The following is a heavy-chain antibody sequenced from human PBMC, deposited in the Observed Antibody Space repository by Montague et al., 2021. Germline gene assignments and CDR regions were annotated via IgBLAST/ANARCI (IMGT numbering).Heavy chain of an antibody. CDR3: ARHRSRHHSMAFVASDHYSCMDV. CDR1: GDSISSKGNF. D-gene: IGHD2/OR15-2a*01. J-gene: IGHJ6*03. V-gene: IGHV4-39*01. CDR2: LDYSGTT. Sequence: SETLSLTCSVSGDSISSKGNFWGWIRQPPGKGLGWIGVLDYSGTTYYSPSLRSRVTISVDTSKSQFSLKVTAVTAADTAVYYCARHRSRHHSMAFVASDHYSCMDVWGTGTTVAVSS.